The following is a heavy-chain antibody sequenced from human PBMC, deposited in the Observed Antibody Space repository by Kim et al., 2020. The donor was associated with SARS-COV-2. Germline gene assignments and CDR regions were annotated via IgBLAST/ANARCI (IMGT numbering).Heavy chain of an antibody. Sequence: GESLKISCQGSGDTFISHWITWLRQMPGKGLEWMGHIDPSDSYTTYNPSFRGQVTISFDKAVNTAYLQLSSLKASDTAMYYCARLYRGLLPPSESWGQGTLVTVSS. V-gene: IGHV5-10-1*04. CDR3: ARLYRGLLPPSES. CDR1: GDTFISHW. D-gene: IGHD3-16*02. J-gene: IGHJ5*02. CDR2: IDPSDSYT.